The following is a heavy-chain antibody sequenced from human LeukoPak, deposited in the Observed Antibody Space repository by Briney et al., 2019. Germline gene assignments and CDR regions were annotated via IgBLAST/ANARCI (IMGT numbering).Heavy chain of an antibody. V-gene: IGHV4-59*01. J-gene: IGHJ6*03. D-gene: IGHD1-7*01. CDR1: GGSISSYY. Sequence: SETLSLTCTVSGGSISSYYWSWIRQPPGKGLEWIGYIYYSGSTNYNPSLKSRVTISVDTSKNQFSLKLSSVTAADTAVYYCARARVGNYGVYYYYYMDVWGKGTTVTVSS. CDR2: IYYSGST. CDR3: ARARVGNYGVYYYYYMDV.